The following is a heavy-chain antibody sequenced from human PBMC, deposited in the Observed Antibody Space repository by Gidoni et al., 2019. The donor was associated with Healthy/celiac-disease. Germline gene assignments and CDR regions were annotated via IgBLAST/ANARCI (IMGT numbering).Heavy chain of an antibody. CDR3: ARDHHYYDSSGYYLKANWFDP. CDR2: IIPIFGTA. V-gene: IGHV1-69*01. CDR1: GGTFSSYA. Sequence: QVQLVQSGAEVKKPGSSVKVSCKASGGTFSSYAISWVRQAPGQGLEWMGGIIPIFGTANYAQKFQGRVTITADESTSTAYMELSSLRSEDTAVYYCARDHHYYDSSGYYLKANWFDPWGQGTLVTVSS. D-gene: IGHD3-22*01. J-gene: IGHJ5*02.